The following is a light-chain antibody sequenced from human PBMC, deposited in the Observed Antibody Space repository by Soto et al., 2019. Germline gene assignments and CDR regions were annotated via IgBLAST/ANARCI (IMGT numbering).Light chain of an antibody. CDR3: QQRSNWPRWT. CDR1: QGFSSY. Sequence: EIVLTQSPATLSLSPGERATLSCRASQGFSSYLAWYQQKPGQAPRLLIYDASNRATGIPARFSGSGSGTDFTLTISSLEPEDFAVYYCQQRSNWPRWTFGQGTKVDIK. CDR2: DAS. J-gene: IGKJ1*01. V-gene: IGKV3-11*01.